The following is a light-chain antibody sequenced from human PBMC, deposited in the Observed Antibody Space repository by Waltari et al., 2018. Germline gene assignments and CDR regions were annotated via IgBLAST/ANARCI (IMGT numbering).Light chain of an antibody. CDR2: TNS. J-gene: IGLJ2*01. V-gene: IGLV1-40*01. CDR1: SPNIGAGYD. Sequence: QSVLTQPPSVSGAPGQRVTISCTGSSPNIGAGYDVHWYQPLPGTAPKLLTYTNSNRPSGVPDRFSGSNSGTSASLAITGLQDEDEADYYCQSYDNSLSGIFGGGTKLTVL. CDR3: QSYDNSLSGI.